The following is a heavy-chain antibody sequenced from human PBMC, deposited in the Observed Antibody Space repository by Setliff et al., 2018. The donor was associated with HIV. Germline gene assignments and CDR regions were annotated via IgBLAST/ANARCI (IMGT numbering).Heavy chain of an antibody. CDR1: GGTFSSFA. Sequence: ASVKVSCKASGGTFSSFAIGWVRQAPGQGLEWLGGIIPILEKTNYAQKFQGRVTITADTSTSTAYMELSSLTSEEPAAYYCARAAEAVAPSAAFDNWGQGTMVTVSS. CDR3: ARAAEAVAPSAAFDN. D-gene: IGHD6-19*01. V-gene: IGHV1-69*10. CDR2: IIPILEKT. J-gene: IGHJ3*02.